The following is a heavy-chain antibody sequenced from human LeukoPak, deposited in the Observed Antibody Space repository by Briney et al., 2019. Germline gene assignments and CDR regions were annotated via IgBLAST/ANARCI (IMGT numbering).Heavy chain of an antibody. CDR2: IIPILGIA. V-gene: IGHV1-69*04. CDR1: GGTFSRYA. D-gene: IGHD6-13*01. Sequence: SVKVSCKASGGTFSRYAISWVRQAPGQGLEWMGRIIPILGIANYAQKFQGRVTITADKSTSTACMELSSLRSEDTAVYYCARDLVAAAAYWYFDLWGRGTLVTVSS. CDR3: ARDLVAAAAYWYFDL. J-gene: IGHJ2*01.